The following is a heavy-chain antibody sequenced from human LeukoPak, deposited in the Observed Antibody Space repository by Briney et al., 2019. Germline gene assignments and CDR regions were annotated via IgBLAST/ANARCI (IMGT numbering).Heavy chain of an antibody. D-gene: IGHD1-26*01. CDR3: VTVGMTSIWSYLRFDP. CDR2: ITSNGGSA. CDR1: GFTFSTNS. J-gene: IGHJ5*02. Sequence: GGSLRLSCSASGFTFSTNSMHWVRQAPGRGLEFVSAITSNGGSAYYADSVKGRFTISRDNSKNTLYLQMSSLRAEDTAVYYCVTVGMTSIWSYLRFDPRGQGTLVSVSS. V-gene: IGHV3-64D*08.